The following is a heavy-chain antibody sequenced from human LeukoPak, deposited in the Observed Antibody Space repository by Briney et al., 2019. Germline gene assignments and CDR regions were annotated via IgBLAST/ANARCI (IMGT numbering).Heavy chain of an antibody. D-gene: IGHD2-15*01. Sequence: PGGSLRLSCAASGFTFSSYAMSWVRQAPGKGLEWVSAISGSGGSTYYADSVKGRFTISRDNSKNTLYLQMNSLRAEDTAVYYCATLGYCSGGSCSDIYGMDVWGQGTTVTVSS. CDR2: ISGSGGST. CDR3: ATLGYCSGGSCSDIYGMDV. J-gene: IGHJ6*02. CDR1: GFTFSSYA. V-gene: IGHV3-23*01.